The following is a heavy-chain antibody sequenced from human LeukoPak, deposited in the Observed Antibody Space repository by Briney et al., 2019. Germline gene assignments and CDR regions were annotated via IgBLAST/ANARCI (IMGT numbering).Heavy chain of an antibody. Sequence: GASVKVSCKASGYTFTSYSINWVRQAPGQGLEWMGWINTNTGNPTYAQGFTGRFVFSLDTSVSTAYLQISSLKAEDTAVYYCAREKKAAAGRNAFDIWGQGTMVTVSS. CDR2: INTNTGNP. CDR1: GYTFTSYS. CDR3: AREKKAAAGRNAFDI. J-gene: IGHJ3*02. V-gene: IGHV7-4-1*02. D-gene: IGHD6-13*01.